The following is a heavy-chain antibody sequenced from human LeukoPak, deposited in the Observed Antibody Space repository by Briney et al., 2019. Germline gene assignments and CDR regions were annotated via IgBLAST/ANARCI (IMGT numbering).Heavy chain of an antibody. J-gene: IGHJ4*02. V-gene: IGHV3-30*02. CDR2: IRYDGSNK. CDR1: GFTFSSYG. CDR3: AKDGRDGYNYLVGFDY. D-gene: IGHD5-24*01. Sequence: PGGSLRLSCAASGFTFSSYGMHWVRQAPGKGLEWVAFIRYDGSNKYYADSVKGRFTISRDDSKNTLYLQMNSLRAEDTAVYYCAKDGRDGYNYLVGFDYWGQGTLVTVSS.